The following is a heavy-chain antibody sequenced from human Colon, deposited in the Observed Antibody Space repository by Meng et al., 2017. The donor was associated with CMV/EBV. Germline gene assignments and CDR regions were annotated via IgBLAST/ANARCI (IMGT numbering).Heavy chain of an antibody. CDR2: FHYTGST. Sequence: SLPFTVSGGSISSYYWTWIRQPPGKGLEWIGYFHYTGSTSYNPSLKSRVTISLDTSKNQFSLKLSSVTAADTAMYYCARRPWGGLDYWGQGILVTISS. D-gene: IGHD7-27*01. CDR1: GGSISSYY. J-gene: IGHJ4*02. V-gene: IGHV4-59*08. CDR3: ARRPWGGLDY.